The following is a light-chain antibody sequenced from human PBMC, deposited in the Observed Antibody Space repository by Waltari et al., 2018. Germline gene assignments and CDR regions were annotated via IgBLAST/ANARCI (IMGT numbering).Light chain of an antibody. CDR2: GAS. CDR3: QQRFSSPWA. V-gene: IGKV1-39*01. CDR1: QIISNY. Sequence: DIQMTPSPSSLSASVGDRVTITCQASQIISNYFSLYQQKPGKAPKRLIYGASSLQSGVPSRFSGSGSGTDFTLTISSLQPEDFATYSCQQRFSSPWAFGQGTKVEIK. J-gene: IGKJ1*01.